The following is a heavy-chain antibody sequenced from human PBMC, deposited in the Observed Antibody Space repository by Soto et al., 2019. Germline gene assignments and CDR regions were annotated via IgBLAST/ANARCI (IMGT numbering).Heavy chain of an antibody. Sequence: QVQLVQSGAEVKKPGSSVKVSCRASGVTLSNYAISWVRQAPGQGLEWMGGLIPISASAKFAQKFQGRVTITADKSTRTAYMELSSLSYEDTAVYYCATALLEAAPVNYWGQRTLVTVSS. CDR1: GVTLSNYA. CDR2: LIPISASA. D-gene: IGHD6-13*01. J-gene: IGHJ4*02. V-gene: IGHV1-69*06. CDR3: ATALLEAAPVNY.